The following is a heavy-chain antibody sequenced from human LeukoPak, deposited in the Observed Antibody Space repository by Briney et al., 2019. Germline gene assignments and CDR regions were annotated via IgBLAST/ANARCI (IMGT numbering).Heavy chain of an antibody. D-gene: IGHD5-24*01. J-gene: IGHJ6*03. CDR1: GFTFSDYN. CDR2: ITSSSSYI. Sequence: GGSLRLSCAASGFTFSDYNMNWVRQAPGKGLEWVSSITSSSSYIYYADSVKGRFTISRDNAKNSLYLQMNSLRAEDTAVYYCARSEMGYYNYYMDVWGKGTTVTISS. V-gene: IGHV3-21*01. CDR3: ARSEMGYYNYYMDV.